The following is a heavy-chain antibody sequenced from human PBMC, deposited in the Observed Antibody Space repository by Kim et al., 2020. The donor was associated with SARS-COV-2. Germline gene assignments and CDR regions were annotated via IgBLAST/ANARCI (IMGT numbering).Heavy chain of an antibody. CDR2: ISYDGSNK. J-gene: IGHJ6*02. V-gene: IGHV3-30*04. Sequence: GGSLRLSCAASGFTFSSYAMHWVRQAPGKGLEWVAVISYDGSNKYYVDSVKGRFTISRDNSKNTLYLQMTSLRAEDTAVYYCARGGLSSSSTGDWNYYYGMYVWGQGTTVTVSS. CDR3: ARGGLSSSSTGDWNYYYGMYV. CDR1: GFTFSSYA. D-gene: IGHD6-13*01.